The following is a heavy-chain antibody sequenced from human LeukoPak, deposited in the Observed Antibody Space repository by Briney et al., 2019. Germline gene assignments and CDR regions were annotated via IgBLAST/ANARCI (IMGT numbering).Heavy chain of an antibody. CDR1: GYSISNGYY. CDR2: ISYSGST. J-gene: IGHJ4*02. Sequence: SDTLSLTCTVSGYSISNGYYWGLIRQPPGRRLERIGSISYSGSTYYNPSLKSRVTISVDTSKNQLPLKLSSVTAADTAVYYCARTPLRYFVWYPFDYWGQGALVTVPS. V-gene: IGHV4-38-2*02. CDR3: ARTPLRYFVWYPFDY. D-gene: IGHD3-9*01.